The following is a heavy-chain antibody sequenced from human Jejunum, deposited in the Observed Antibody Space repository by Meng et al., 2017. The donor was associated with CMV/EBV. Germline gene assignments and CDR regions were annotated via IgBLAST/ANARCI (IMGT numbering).Heavy chain of an antibody. V-gene: IGHV4-59*08. Sequence: VQLQESGPGLVKPSETLSLPCAASGGSISTYYWSWIRQPPGKGLEWIGNNYYSGSTNYNPSLASRVTISVDSSKNQFSLKLSSVTAADTAVYYCARHQNGGTYPLDYWGQGTLVTVSS. J-gene: IGHJ4*02. D-gene: IGHD3-16*02. CDR2: NYYSGST. CDR3: ARHQNGGTYPLDY. CDR1: GGSISTYY.